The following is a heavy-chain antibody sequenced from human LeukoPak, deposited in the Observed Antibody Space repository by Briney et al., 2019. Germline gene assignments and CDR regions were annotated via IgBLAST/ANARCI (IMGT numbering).Heavy chain of an antibody. Sequence: GGSLRLSCAASGFTFSDYYMSWIRQAPGKGLEWVSSISRGGSSIYYADSVKGRFTISRDNSQNTLYLQMNSLRAEDTSVYYCAKDAGSWSFDYWGQGTLVTVSS. D-gene: IGHD6-13*01. V-gene: IGHV3-11*04. J-gene: IGHJ4*02. CDR1: GFTFSDYY. CDR2: ISRGGSSI. CDR3: AKDAGSWSFDY.